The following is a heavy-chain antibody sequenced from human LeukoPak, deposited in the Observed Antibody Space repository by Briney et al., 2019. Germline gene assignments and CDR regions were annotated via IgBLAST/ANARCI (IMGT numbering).Heavy chain of an antibody. J-gene: IGHJ4*02. CDR1: GYTFTSYG. CDR2: ISAYNGNT. D-gene: IGHD6-13*01. Sequence: ASVKVSCKASGYTFTSYGISWVRQAPGQGLEWMGWISAYNGNTNYAQKLQGRVTITRDTSASTAYMELSSLRSEDTAVYYCARDDEQQLVLDYWGQGTLVTVSS. V-gene: IGHV1-18*01. CDR3: ARDDEQQLVLDY.